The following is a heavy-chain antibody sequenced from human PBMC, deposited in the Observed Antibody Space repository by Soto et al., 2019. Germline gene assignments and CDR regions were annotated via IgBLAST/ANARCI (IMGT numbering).Heavy chain of an antibody. D-gene: IGHD2-15*01. V-gene: IGHV4-39*01. CDR3: ASIKLKNIGVTMVESNGHFDS. CDR1: AGSISSTSYY. Sequence: QLPLQESGPGLVMPSETLSLTCTDSAGSISSTSYYWGWIRQPPGQGLEWIGSIDSSGSTYYNASLKSRVTISRDTSKHQFFLRLTSLTAADTAVYYFASIKLKNIGVTMVESNGHFDSWGQGKLVTVSS. J-gene: IGHJ4*02. CDR2: IDSSGST.